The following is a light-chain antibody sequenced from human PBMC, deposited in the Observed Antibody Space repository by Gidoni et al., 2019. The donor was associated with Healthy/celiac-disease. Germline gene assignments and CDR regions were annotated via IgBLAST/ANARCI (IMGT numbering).Light chain of an antibody. CDR1: QSVLYSSNNKNY. J-gene: IGKJ2*01. V-gene: IGKV4-1*01. Sequence: DTVMTPSPDSLARSLGERATINCKSSQSVLYSSNNKNYLAWYQQKPGQPPKLLIYWASTRESGVPDRFSGSGSGTDFTLTISSLQAEDVAVYYCQQYYSTPHTFGQGTKLEIK. CDR3: QQYYSTPHT. CDR2: WAS.